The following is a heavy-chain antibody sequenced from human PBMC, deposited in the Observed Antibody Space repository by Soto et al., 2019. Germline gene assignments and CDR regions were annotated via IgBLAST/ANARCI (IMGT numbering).Heavy chain of an antibody. CDR1: GGSISSYY. J-gene: IGHJ4*02. CDR3: ARLPGIAVAGTPHGFDY. V-gene: IGHV4-59*08. CDR2: IYYSGST. Sequence: SETLSLTCTVSGGSISSYYWSWIRQPPGKGLEWIGYIYYSGSTNYNPSLKSRVTISVDTSKNQFSLKLSSVTAADTAVYYCARLPGIAVAGTPHGFDYWGQGTLVTVSS. D-gene: IGHD6-19*01.